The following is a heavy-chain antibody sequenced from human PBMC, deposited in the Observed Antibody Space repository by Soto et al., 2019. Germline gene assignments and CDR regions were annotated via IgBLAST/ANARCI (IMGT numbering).Heavy chain of an antibody. D-gene: IGHD5-12*01. Sequence: QVQLVQSGAEVKKPGASVKVSCKASGYTSTRSGISWVRQAPGQGLEWMGWISTYNGDTNYAQTFQGRVTMTTDTSTSTAYMELRSLRSDDTAVYYCAREGVAPYYYYGMDVWGQGTPVTVSS. J-gene: IGHJ6*02. CDR1: GYTSTRSG. V-gene: IGHV1-18*01. CDR3: AREGVAPYYYYGMDV. CDR2: ISTYNGDT.